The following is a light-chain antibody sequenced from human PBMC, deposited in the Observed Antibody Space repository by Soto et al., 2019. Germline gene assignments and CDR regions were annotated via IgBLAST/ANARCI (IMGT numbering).Light chain of an antibody. Sequence: EIVLTQSPGTLSLSPGERATLSCRASQSVSSSYLGWYQQKAGQAPRLLIYGASSRATGIPDRFSGSGSGTDFTLTISRLEPKDFAVYYCQHHGTFGQGTKVEIK. CDR1: QSVSSSY. CDR2: GAS. J-gene: IGKJ1*01. V-gene: IGKV3-20*01. CDR3: QHHGT.